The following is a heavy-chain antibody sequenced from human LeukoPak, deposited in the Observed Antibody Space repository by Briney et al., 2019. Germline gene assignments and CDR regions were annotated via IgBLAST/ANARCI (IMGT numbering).Heavy chain of an antibody. CDR1: GYTFTGYY. J-gene: IGHJ4*02. V-gene: IGHV1-2*02. CDR2: INPNSGGT. D-gene: IGHD5-12*01. CDR3: ARRRYSGFDWIDY. Sequence: GASVKVSCKASGYTFTGYYIHWVRQAPGQGLEWMGWINPNSGGTSYARKFQGRVTMTRDTSISTAYMELSRLTSDDTAVYYCARRRYSGFDWIDYWGQGTLVTVSS.